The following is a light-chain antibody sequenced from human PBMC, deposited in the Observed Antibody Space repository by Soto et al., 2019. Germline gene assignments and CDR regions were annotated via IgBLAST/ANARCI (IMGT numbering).Light chain of an antibody. V-gene: IGKV3-11*01. CDR1: QYINTR. Sequence: EIVLTQSPATLSSFPGDRVTLSCRASQYINTRLAWYQHRPGQAPRLLIYQTSIRAAGIPARFSASGTGTDFNLTISDVQPEDFAVYECHQRQSWPRTFGQGTKVDIK. CDR3: HQRQSWPRT. CDR2: QTS. J-gene: IGKJ1*01.